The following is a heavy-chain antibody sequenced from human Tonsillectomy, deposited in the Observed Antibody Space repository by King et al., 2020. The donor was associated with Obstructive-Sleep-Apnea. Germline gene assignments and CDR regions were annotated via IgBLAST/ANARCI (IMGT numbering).Heavy chain of an antibody. CDR3: VRLNDSGPGRYYFDY. D-gene: IGHD3-9*01. V-gene: IGHV4-31*03. CDR1: GGSITNGDYY. Sequence: QVQLQESAPGLVKPSQTLSLTCTVSGGSITNGDYYWSGIRQPPGKGLAWIGYIHYSGSSHYNPSLKSRATISVDPPKNQFSLKVSSVTAADTAVYYCVRLNDSGPGRYYFDYWGQGTLVTVSS. CDR2: IHYSGSS. J-gene: IGHJ4*02.